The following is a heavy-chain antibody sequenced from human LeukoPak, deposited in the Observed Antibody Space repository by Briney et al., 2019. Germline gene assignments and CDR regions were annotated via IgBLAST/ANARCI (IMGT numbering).Heavy chain of an antibody. Sequence: GGSLRLSCAASGFTFSNALMHWVRQAPGKGLEWVGRIKSKAHGGTTDYAAPVKGRFTISRDDSKNTLYLQMNSLKTEDTAVYYCWDTNWNGDWDYWGQGILVTVSS. CDR3: WDTNWNGDWDY. J-gene: IGHJ4*02. CDR2: IKSKAHGGTT. V-gene: IGHV3-15*01. CDR1: GFTFSNAL. D-gene: IGHD1-1*01.